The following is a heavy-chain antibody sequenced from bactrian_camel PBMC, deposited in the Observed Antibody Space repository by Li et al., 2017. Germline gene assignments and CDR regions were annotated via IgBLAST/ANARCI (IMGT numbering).Heavy chain of an antibody. CDR3: ARVRGVVAVGFVDY. CDR2: IDSGGSTT. V-gene: IGHV3S40*01. D-gene: IGHD6*01. Sequence: DVQLMESGGGSVQAGGSLKLSCEASGDSYRSACMGWFRQAPGKGREWVASIDSGGSTTYYADSVKGRFTASRDNAQNTVHLQMNSLKPDDTAVYSCARVRGVVAVGFVDYWGQGTQVTVS. J-gene: IGHJ4*01. CDR1: GDSYRSAC.